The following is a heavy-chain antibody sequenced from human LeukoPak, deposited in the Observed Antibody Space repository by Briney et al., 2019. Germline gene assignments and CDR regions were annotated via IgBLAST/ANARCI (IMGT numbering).Heavy chain of an antibody. Sequence: GGSLRLSCTASGFTFSSYNMNWVRQAPGKGLEWVSSFTAYSGASIYYADSVRGRFTISRDNAKNSLYLQINSLRAEDTAVYYCAKGTYSGYDSSFDYWGQGTLVTVSS. CDR1: GFTFSSYN. CDR2: FTAYSGASI. CDR3: AKGTYSGYDSSFDY. D-gene: IGHD5-12*01. J-gene: IGHJ4*02. V-gene: IGHV3-21*01.